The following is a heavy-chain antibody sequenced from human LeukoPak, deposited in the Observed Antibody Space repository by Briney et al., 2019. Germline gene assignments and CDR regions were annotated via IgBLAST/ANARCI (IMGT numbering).Heavy chain of an antibody. CDR1: GGSISSSSYY. CDR3: ARPVLRYFDWLEGYFDY. V-gene: IGHV4-39*01. D-gene: IGHD3-9*01. CDR2: IYYSGST. Sequence: SETLSFTCTVSGGSISSSSYYWGWIRQPAGKRLEWTGSIYYSGSTYYNPSLKSRVTISVDTSKNQFSLKLSSVTAADTAVYYCARPVLRYFDWLEGYFDYWGQGTLVTVSS. J-gene: IGHJ4*02.